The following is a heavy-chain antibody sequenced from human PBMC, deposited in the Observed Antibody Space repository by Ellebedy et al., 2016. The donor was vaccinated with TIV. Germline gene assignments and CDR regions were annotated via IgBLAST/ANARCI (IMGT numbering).Heavy chain of an antibody. D-gene: IGHD2-15*01. CDR1: GFTFSTYS. CDR2: ISGSSRTI. CDR3: ARDGYCSGGGCFYFDC. Sequence: PGGSLRLSCAASGFTFSTYSMTWVRQAPGKGLEWVSYISGSSRTIYYADSVRGRFTVSRDDAKNSLYLQLNSLRDEDTAVYYCARDGYCSGGGCFYFDCWGQGTLVTVSS. J-gene: IGHJ4*02. V-gene: IGHV3-48*02.